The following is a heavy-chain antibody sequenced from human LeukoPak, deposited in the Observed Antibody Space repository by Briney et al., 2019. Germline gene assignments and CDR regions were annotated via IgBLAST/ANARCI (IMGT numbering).Heavy chain of an antibody. Sequence: PGGSLRLSCAASGFTFSSYAMSWVRQAPGKGLEWVSAISGSGGSTYYADSVKGRFTISRDNSKNTLYLQMNSLRAEDTAVYYCATRGPRYDSTPQYFDYWGQGTLVTVSS. V-gene: IGHV3-23*01. CDR3: ATRGPRYDSTPQYFDY. CDR1: GFTFSSYA. J-gene: IGHJ4*02. CDR2: ISGSGGST. D-gene: IGHD3-22*01.